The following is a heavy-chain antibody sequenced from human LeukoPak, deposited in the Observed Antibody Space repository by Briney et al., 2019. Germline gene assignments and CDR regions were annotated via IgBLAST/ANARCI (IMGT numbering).Heavy chain of an antibody. Sequence: GGSLRLSCAASGFTFSNAWMSWVRQAPGKGLEWVAVISYDGSNKYYADSVKGRFTISRDNSKNTLYLQMNSLRAEDTAVYYCAKDEGLRAYSYGLYNFDYWGQGTLVTVSS. CDR1: GFTFSNAW. D-gene: IGHD5-18*01. CDR2: ISYDGSNK. V-gene: IGHV3-30*18. J-gene: IGHJ4*02. CDR3: AKDEGLRAYSYGLYNFDY.